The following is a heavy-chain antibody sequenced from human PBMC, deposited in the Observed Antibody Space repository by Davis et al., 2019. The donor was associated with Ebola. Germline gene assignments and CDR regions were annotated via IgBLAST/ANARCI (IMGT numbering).Heavy chain of an antibody. CDR1: GGSISSYY. J-gene: IGHJ6*02. D-gene: IGHD2-15*01. CDR2: IYYSGST. Sequence: SETLSLTCTVSGGSISSYYWSWIRQPPGKGLEWIGYIYYSGSTNYNPSTKSRVTISVDTSKNQFSLKLSSVTAADTAVYYCAIEQVVAGSYYYYYYGMDVWSQGTTVTVSS. V-gene: IGHV4-59*12. CDR3: AIEQVVAGSYYYYYYGMDV.